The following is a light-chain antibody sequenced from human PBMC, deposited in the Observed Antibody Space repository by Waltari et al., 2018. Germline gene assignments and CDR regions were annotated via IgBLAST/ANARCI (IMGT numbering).Light chain of an antibody. CDR1: SPNIGNNN. J-gene: IGLJ3*02. CDR2: ENR. CDR3: GACDSSLSNME. V-gene: IGLV1-51*01. Sequence: QSVLTQPPSVSAAPGQKVTISCPGSSPNIGNNNVSWSQQLPGPAPNLLIHENRKRPSGVPGRFFGSKSGTSATLGITGLQTGDEADYYCGACDSSLSNMEFGGGTKLTVL.